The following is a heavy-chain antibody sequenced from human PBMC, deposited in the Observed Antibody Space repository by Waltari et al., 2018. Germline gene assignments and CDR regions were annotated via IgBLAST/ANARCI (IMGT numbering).Heavy chain of an antibody. J-gene: IGHJ4*02. CDR3: ARDREAAGLDY. D-gene: IGHD6-13*01. V-gene: IGHV3-53*02. CDR1: GFTVSSNY. CDR2: IYSGGST. Sequence: EVQLVETGGGLIQPGGSLRLSCAASGFTVSSNYMSWVRQAPGKGLEWVSVIYSGGSTYSADAGKGRFTIARDNAKNTLYLQRNSLRAEDTAVYYCARDREAAGLDYGGQGTLVTVSS.